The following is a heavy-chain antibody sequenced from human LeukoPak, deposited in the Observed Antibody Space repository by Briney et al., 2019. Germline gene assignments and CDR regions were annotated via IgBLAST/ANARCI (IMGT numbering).Heavy chain of an antibody. V-gene: IGHV4-34*01. CDR3: ARQGRRRDSSGYPIRGLFDY. J-gene: IGHJ4*02. D-gene: IGHD3-22*01. CDR2: INHSGST. Sequence: SETLSLTCAVYGGSFSGYYWSWIRQPPGKGLEWIGEINHSGSTNYNPSLKSRVAISVDTSKNQFSLKLSSVTAADTAVYYCARQGRRRDSSGYPIRGLFDYWGQGTLVTVSS. CDR1: GGSFSGYY.